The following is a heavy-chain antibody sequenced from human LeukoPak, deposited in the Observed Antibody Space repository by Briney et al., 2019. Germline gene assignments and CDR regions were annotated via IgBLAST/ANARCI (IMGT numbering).Heavy chain of an antibody. CDR3: ARGGIQLWLQSPDY. CDR1: GYTFTSYD. D-gene: IGHD5-18*01. J-gene: IGHJ4*02. CDR2: MNPNSGNT. Sequence: ASVKVSCKASGYTFTSYDINWVRQATGQGLEWMGWMNPNSGNTGYAQKFQGRVTMTRDTSTSTVYMELSSLRSEDTAVYYCARGGIQLWLQSPDYWGQGTLVTVSS. V-gene: IGHV1-8*01.